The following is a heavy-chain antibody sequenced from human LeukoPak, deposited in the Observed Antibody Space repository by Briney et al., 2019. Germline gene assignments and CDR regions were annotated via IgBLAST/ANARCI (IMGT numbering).Heavy chain of an antibody. CDR1: GFTFSSYA. D-gene: IGHD3-22*01. Sequence: GGSLRLSCAASGFTFSSYAMHWVRQAPGKGLEWVAVISYDGSNKYYADSVKGRFTISRDNSKNTLYLQMNSLRAEDTAVYYCAHLDSSAYNDAFHIWGQGTMVTVSS. CDR2: ISYDGSNK. J-gene: IGHJ3*02. CDR3: AHLDSSAYNDAFHI. V-gene: IGHV3-30-3*01.